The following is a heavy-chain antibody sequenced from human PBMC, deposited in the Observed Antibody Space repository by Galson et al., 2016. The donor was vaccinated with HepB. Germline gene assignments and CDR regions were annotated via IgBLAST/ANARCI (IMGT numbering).Heavy chain of an antibody. J-gene: IGHJ4*02. CDR2: IKSRDQGGTT. D-gene: IGHD3-16*01. V-gene: IGHV3-15*01. CDR1: GFNFNSAW. CDR3: VRGGGSYVTD. Sequence: LRLSCAASGFNFNSAWMSWVRQGPGRGLAFVGRIKSRDQGGTTDDTAAVRGRFTIPRDDSTATLYLHMNSLRIEDTGFYYCVRGGGSYVTDWGQGTLVSVSS.